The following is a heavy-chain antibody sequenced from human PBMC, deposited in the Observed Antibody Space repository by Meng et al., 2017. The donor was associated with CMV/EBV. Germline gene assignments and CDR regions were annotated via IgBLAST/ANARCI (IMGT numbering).Heavy chain of an antibody. CDR2: IYYSGST. CDR3: ARVGRTSCYDY. CDR1: GGSISSGDYY. D-gene: IGHD2-2*01. J-gene: IGHJ4*02. V-gene: IGHV4-30-4*08. Sequence: QGQLPEWGQGLVKPSQTLSLTCTVSGGSISSGDYYWSWIRQPPGKGLEWIGYIYYSGSTYYNPSLKSRVTISVDTSKNQFSLKLSSVTAADTAVYYCARVGRTSCYDYWGQGTLVTVSS.